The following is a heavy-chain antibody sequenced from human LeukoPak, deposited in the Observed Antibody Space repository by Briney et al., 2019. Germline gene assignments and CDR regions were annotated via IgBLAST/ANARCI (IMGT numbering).Heavy chain of an antibody. CDR1: GSSIKKYC. D-gene: IGHD2-21*01. CDR3: ARWHSHGRYFDY. V-gene: IGHV4-59*01. CDR2: NCDSDNT. Sequence: SETLSLTCSVSGSSIKKYCWNWIRQPPGKGLEWIGYNCDSDNTDYKPSLKSRVTISLDTSKNQFSLELTSATAADTAVYYCARWHSHGRYFDYWGQGALVTVSS. J-gene: IGHJ4*02.